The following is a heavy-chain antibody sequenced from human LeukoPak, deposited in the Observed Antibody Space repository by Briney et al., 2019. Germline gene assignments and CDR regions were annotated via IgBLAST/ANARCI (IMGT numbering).Heavy chain of an antibody. CDR1: GASISGTAHY. D-gene: IGHD1-26*01. CDR2: IYYSGST. Sequence: PSETLFLTCTVSGASISGTAHYWGWVRQPPRKGLEWIGNIYYSGSTYYNASLQSRVTISIDTSKNQFSLRLSSVTAADTAMYFCAKSGGYGLIDYWGQGTLVTVSS. CDR3: AKSGGYGLIDY. J-gene: IGHJ4*02. V-gene: IGHV4-39*01.